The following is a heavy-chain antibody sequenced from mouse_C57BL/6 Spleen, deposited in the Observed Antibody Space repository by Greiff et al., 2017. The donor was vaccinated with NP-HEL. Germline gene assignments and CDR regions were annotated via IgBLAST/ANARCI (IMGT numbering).Heavy chain of an antibody. Sequence: VQLQQSGAELARPGASVKMSCKASGYTFTSYTMHWVKQRPGQGLEWIGYINPSSGYTKYNQKFKDKATLTADKSSSTAYMQLSSLTSEDSAVYYCARSGYYGSSYAYFDYWSQGTTLTVSS. CDR2: INPSSGYT. CDR3: ARSGYYGSSYAYFDY. J-gene: IGHJ2*01. D-gene: IGHD1-1*01. V-gene: IGHV1-4*01. CDR1: GYTFTSYT.